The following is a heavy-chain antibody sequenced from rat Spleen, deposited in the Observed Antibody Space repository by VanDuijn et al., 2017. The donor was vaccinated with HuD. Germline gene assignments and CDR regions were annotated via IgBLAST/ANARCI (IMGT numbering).Heavy chain of an antibody. D-gene: IGHD1-12*02. J-gene: IGHJ2*01. Sequence: EVQLVESGGGLVQPGRSLKLSCAASGFTFSDYYMAWVRQTPKKGLKWVTSISYADFTPYYRDSVKGRFTISRDNAKSTLYLQMDSLRSEDTATYYCTTDTFYDGTYYPGGFDYWGQGVMVTVSS. CDR1: GFTFSDYY. CDR2: ISYADFTP. V-gene: IGHV5-20*01. CDR3: TTDTFYDGTYYPGGFDY.